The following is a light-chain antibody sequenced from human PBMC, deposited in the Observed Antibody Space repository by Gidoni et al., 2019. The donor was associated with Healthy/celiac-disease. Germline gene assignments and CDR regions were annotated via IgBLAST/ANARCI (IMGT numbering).Light chain of an antibody. V-gene: IGKV2-28*01. Sequence: DIVVTQSPLSLPVTPGEPASISCRSSQSRLYSNGYNYLDWYLQKPGQPPQLLVYLGSNRAPGVPDRFSGSGSGTDFTLKISRVEAEDVGVYYCMQALETLWTFGQGTKVEIK. J-gene: IGKJ1*01. CDR3: MQALETLWT. CDR1: QSRLYSNGYNY. CDR2: LGS.